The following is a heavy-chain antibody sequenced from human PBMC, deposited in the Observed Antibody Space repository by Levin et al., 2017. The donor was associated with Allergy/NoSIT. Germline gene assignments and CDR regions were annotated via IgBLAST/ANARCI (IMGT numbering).Heavy chain of an antibody. CDR1: GFTFSSYA. J-gene: IGHJ4*02. CDR2: ISGSGGST. V-gene: IGHV3-23*01. D-gene: IGHD3-22*01. CDR3: AKIPYYYESSGSFDY. Sequence: GGSLRLSCAASGFTFSSYAMSWVRQAPGKGLEWVSAISGSGGSTYYADSVKGRFTISRDNSKNTLYLQMNSLRAEDTAVYYCAKIPYYYESSGSFDYWGQGTLVTVSS.